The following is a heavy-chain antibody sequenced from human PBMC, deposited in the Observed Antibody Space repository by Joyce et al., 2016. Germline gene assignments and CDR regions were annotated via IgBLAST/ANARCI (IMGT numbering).Heavy chain of an antibody. CDR1: GFTFSSYA. CDR2: TSYDGSDK. V-gene: IGHV3-30-3*01. D-gene: IGHD6-19*01. Sequence: QVYLVESGGGVVQPGRSLRLSCAASGFTFSSYAMHWVRQAPGKGLEWVAVTSYDGSDKYNADSVKGRFTISRDNARNTLYLQMNSLRTEDTAVYYCARRGQSGWRNYYYYGMDVWGQGTTVTVSS. CDR3: ARRGQSGWRNYYYYGMDV. J-gene: IGHJ6*02.